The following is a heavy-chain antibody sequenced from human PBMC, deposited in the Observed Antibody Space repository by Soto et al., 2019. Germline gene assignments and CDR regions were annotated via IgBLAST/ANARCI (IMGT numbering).Heavy chain of an antibody. Sequence: SQTLSLTCVISGDSVSSNSAGWNWIRQSPSRGLEWLGRTYYKSKWNNDYALSVKSRITINPDTSKNQFSLHLYSVTPEDTAVYYCTGINWFRGMDVWGQGTPVTVSS. CDR2: TYYKSKWNN. J-gene: IGHJ6*02. CDR3: TGINWFRGMDV. CDR1: GDSVSSNSAG. V-gene: IGHV6-1*01. D-gene: IGHD3-10*01.